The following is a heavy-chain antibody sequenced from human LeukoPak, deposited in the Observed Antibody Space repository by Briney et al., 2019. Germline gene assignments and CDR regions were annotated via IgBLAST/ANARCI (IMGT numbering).Heavy chain of an antibody. CDR2: IYYSGST. CDR1: GGSISSYY. Sequence: SETLSLACTVSGGSISSYYWSWIRQPPGKGLEWIGYIYYSGSTNYNPSLKSRVTISVDTSKNQFSLRLSSVTAADTAVYYCARERRFLEWLPEDYFDYWGQGTLVTVSS. J-gene: IGHJ4*02. V-gene: IGHV4-59*01. CDR3: ARERRFLEWLPEDYFDY. D-gene: IGHD3-3*01.